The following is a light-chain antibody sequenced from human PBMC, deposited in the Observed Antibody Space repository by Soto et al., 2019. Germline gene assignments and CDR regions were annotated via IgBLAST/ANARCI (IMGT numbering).Light chain of an antibody. Sequence: EIVLTQSPVILSLSPGERATLSCRASQSVTDFLAWYQQKPGQAPRLLIYDASNRATGIPARFSGSGSGTDFTLTISSLEHEDFSGDYCQQRSSWPLTFGGGTKVEIK. J-gene: IGKJ4*01. CDR1: QSVTDF. V-gene: IGKV3-11*01. CDR3: QQRSSWPLT. CDR2: DAS.